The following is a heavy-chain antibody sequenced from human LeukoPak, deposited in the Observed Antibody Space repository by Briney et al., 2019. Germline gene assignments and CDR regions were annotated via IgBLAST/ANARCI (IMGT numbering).Heavy chain of an antibody. CDR3: ARRGRLRAFDY. CDR2: ISAYNGNT. V-gene: IGHV1-18*01. D-gene: IGHD5-12*01. Sequence: ASVKVSRKASGYTFTIYGISWVRQAPAQGLEWMGWISAYNGNTNYEQKLQGRVTMTTDTSTSTAYMELRSLRSDDTAVYYCARRGRLRAFDYWGQGTLVTVSS. CDR1: GYTFTIYG. J-gene: IGHJ4*02.